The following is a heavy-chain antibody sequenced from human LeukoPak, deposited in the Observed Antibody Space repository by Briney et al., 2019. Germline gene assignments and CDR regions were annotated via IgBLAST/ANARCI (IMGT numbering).Heavy chain of an antibody. J-gene: IGHJ4*02. Sequence: SETLSLTCTISGGSISSYYWSWIRQPPGKGLEWIWYIYYSGSTDYNPSLKSRVTISVDTSKNQFSLNLSSVTAADTAVYYCARSIANELGYFDWLSHFDYWGQGTLVTVSS. CDR2: IYYSGST. CDR3: ARSIANELGYFDWLSHFDY. V-gene: IGHV4-59*08. CDR1: GGSISSYY. D-gene: IGHD3-9*01.